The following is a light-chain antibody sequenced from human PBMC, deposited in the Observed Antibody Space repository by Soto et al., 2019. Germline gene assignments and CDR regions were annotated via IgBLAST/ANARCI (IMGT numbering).Light chain of an antibody. CDR1: QSLLHRDGSTN. CDR3: MKRIHLRT. Sequence: DIVMTQTPLSLSVTPGQPASISCKSSQSLLHRDGSTNLYWYLQKPGQPPQLLIYEVSNRLSGGPDRFSGGWARTDFTLKNSRVEAENVGIYYCMKRIHLRTFGKGTKVEIK. CDR2: EVS. J-gene: IGKJ1*01. V-gene: IGKV2D-29*01.